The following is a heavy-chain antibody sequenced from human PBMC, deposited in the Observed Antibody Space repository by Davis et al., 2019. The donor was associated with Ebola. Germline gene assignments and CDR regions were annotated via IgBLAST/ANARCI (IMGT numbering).Heavy chain of an antibody. D-gene: IGHD3-10*01. V-gene: IGHV3-48*04. CDR2: ISSSGSTI. J-gene: IGHJ6*02. Sequence: GESLKISCAASGFTFSNAWMNWVRQAPGKGLEWVSYISSSGSTIYYADSVKGRFTISRDNAKNSLYLQMNSLRAEDTAVYYCAGGHYYYYGMDVWGQGTTVTVSS. CDR1: GFTFSNAW. CDR3: AGGHYYYYGMDV.